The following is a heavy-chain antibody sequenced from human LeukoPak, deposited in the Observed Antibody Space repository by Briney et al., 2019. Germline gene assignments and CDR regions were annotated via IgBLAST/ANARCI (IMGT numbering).Heavy chain of an antibody. CDR2: IYSSGST. CDR1: GFTFSGSY. Sequence: GSLRLSCAASGFTFSGSYMSWIRQPPGKGLEWIGSIYSSGSTYYNPSLRTRVTISVDTSKNQFSLKLSSVTAADTAVYYCARVIRTTGYYSNPKSGSFDFWGQGTLVTVSS. D-gene: IGHD3-9*01. V-gene: IGHV4-38-2*01. J-gene: IGHJ4*02. CDR3: ARVIRTTGYYSNPKSGSFDF.